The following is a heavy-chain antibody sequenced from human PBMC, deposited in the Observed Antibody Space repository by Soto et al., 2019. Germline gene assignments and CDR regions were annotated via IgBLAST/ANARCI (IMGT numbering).Heavy chain of an antibody. CDR1: GYTFTSYY. V-gene: IGHV1-46*01. CDR2: INPSGGST. CDR3: ARDYYDSSGYFVLAYYYGMDV. Sequence: ASVKVSCKASGYTFTSYYMHWVRQAPGQGLEWMGIINPSGGSTSYAQKFQGRVTMTRDTSTSTVYMELSSLRSEDTAVYYCARDYYDSSGYFVLAYYYGMDVWGQGTTVTSP. D-gene: IGHD3-22*01. J-gene: IGHJ6*02.